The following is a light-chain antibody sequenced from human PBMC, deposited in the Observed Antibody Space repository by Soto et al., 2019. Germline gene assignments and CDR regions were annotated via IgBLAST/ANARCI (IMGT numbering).Light chain of an antibody. CDR1: SSDVGGYNF. CDR3: SSYTSSSTSYV. Sequence: QSVLTQPASVSGSPGQSITISCTGTSSDVGGYNFVSWYQQHPGNAPKLMISDVSNRPSGVSSRFSGSKSGNTASLTISGLQAEDEADYYCSSYTSSSTSYVFGTGTKVTVL. J-gene: IGLJ1*01. V-gene: IGLV2-14*03. CDR2: DVS.